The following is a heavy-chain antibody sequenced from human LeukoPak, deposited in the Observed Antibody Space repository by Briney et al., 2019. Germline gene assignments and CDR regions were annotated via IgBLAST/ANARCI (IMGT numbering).Heavy chain of an antibody. CDR3: ALSAPPNWFDP. V-gene: IGHV3-7*01. J-gene: IGHJ5*02. CDR2: IKEDGTET. CDR1: GFMFSSNW. Sequence: PGGSLRLSCAASGFMFSSNWMSWVRLAPGKGLEWVANIKEDGTETYYVDSVKGRFTISRDNSKNTLYLQMNSLRAEDTAVYYCALSAPPNWFDPWGQGTLVTVSS.